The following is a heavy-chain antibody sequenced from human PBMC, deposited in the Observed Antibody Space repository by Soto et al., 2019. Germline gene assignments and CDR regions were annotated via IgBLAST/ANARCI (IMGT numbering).Heavy chain of an antibody. Sequence: PSETLSLTCTFSGCSISSSSYSWSWIRQPPGKGLEWIGYIYDTGSTYYNPSLKSRVTISVDTSKNQFSLNVNSVTAADTAVYYCARTWELIKFDYWGQGTRVTVSS. CDR1: GCSISSSSYS. CDR2: IYDTGST. CDR3: ARTWELIKFDY. J-gene: IGHJ4*02. D-gene: IGHD1-26*01. V-gene: IGHV4-30-2*01.